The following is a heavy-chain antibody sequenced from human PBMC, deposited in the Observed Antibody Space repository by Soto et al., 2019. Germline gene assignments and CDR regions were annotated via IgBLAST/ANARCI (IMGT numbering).Heavy chain of an antibody. V-gene: IGHV4-30-4*01. J-gene: IGHJ5*02. Sequence: SETLSLTCTVSGGSISSGDYYWSWIRQPPGKGLEWIGYIYYSGSTYYNPSLKSRVTISVDTSKNQFSLKLSSVTAADTAVYYCARELIKDYDILTCYSRLNWFDPWGQGTLVTVSS. CDR3: ARELIKDYDILTCYSRLNWFDP. CDR2: IYYSGST. CDR1: GGSISSGDYY. D-gene: IGHD3-9*01.